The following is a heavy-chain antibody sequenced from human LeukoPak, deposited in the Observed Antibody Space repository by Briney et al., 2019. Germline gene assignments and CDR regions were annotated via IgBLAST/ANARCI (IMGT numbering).Heavy chain of an antibody. J-gene: IGHJ5*01. V-gene: IGHV3-33*01. CDR2: IWYDGSET. D-gene: IGHD6-6*01. CDR1: GFTFSHYA. CDR3: ARDWGTTSIAAPGGRLDS. Sequence: PRGSPRLSCAASGFTFSHYAIHGVRQAPGKRLGRVAIIWYDGSETYDGDSVKGRFTISRDNSKNTVYLQLSSLTVEDTAVYFCARDWGTTSIAAPGGRLDSWGEGTLVTVSS.